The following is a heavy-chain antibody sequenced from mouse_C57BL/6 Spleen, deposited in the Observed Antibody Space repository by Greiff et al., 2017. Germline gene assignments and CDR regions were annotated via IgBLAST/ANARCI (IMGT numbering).Heavy chain of an antibody. D-gene: IGHD2-3*01. CDR3: ARCPSDGYYAPYYAMDY. Sequence: QVHVKQSGAELVKPGASVKLSCKASGYTFTSYWMHWVKQRPGQGLEWIGMIHPNSGSTNYNEQFKSKATLTVDNASSTAYMQLSSLTSEDSAVYYCARCPSDGYYAPYYAMDYWGKGTSVTVSS. CDR1: GYTFTSYW. V-gene: IGHV1-64*01. J-gene: IGHJ4*01. CDR2: IHPNSGST.